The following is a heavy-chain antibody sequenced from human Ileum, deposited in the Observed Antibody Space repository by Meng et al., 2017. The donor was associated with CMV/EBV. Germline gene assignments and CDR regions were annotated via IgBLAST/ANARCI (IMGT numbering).Heavy chain of an antibody. J-gene: IGHJ4*02. Sequence: HQSVPVRLKPPQTLFFTCAVSWVTVSRNSFVCNWIRHSPSRGLEWLGRTFYQSLYYNDYAVSVKSRIIIHPATSNNQLSLQLNSVTPDDTAVYYCATYWDLHYWGQGILVTVSS. V-gene: IGHV6-1*01. CDR2: TFYQSLYYN. CDR3: ATYWDLHY. D-gene: IGHD2-8*02. CDR1: WVTVSRNSFV.